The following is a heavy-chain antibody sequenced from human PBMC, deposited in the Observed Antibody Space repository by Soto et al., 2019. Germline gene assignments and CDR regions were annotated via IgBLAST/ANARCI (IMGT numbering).Heavy chain of an antibody. CDR3: TRDIVLRFGENWFDP. V-gene: IGHV3-49*03. J-gene: IGHJ5*02. CDR2: IRSKAYGGTT. Sequence: PGGSMRLSCTASGFTVGDYAMSWFRQAPGKGLEWVGFIRSKAYGGTTEYAASVKGRFTISRDDSKSIAYLQMNSLKTEDTAVYYCTRDIVLRFGENWFDPWGQGTLVTVSS. D-gene: IGHD3-3*01. CDR1: GFTVGDYA.